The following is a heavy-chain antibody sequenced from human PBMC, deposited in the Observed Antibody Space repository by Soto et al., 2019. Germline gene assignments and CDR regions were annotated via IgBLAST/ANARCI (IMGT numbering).Heavy chain of an antibody. Sequence: GGSLRLSCAASGFTFDDYGMSWVRQAPGKGLVWVSGINWNGGSTGYAESVKGRFNISIDNAKNSLYLQLNSLRAEDSALYHCARRGGGYYAFDICGKGTMVTVSS. J-gene: IGHJ3*02. V-gene: IGHV3-20*01. CDR3: ARRGGGYYAFDI. CDR1: GFTFDDYG. CDR2: INWNGGST. D-gene: IGHD3-22*01.